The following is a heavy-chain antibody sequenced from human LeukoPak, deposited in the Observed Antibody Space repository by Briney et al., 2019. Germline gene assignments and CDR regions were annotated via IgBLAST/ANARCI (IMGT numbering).Heavy chain of an antibody. D-gene: IGHD2-8*01. Sequence: SQTLSLTCTVSGGSISSGGYYWSWIRQPPGKGLEWIGYIYHSGSTYYNPSLKSRVTISVDRSKNQFSLKLSSVTAADTAVYYCARDRDCTNGVCYPDAFDIWGQGTMVTVSS. CDR2: IYHSGST. CDR1: GGSISSGGYY. CDR3: ARDRDCTNGVCYPDAFDI. V-gene: IGHV4-30-2*01. J-gene: IGHJ3*02.